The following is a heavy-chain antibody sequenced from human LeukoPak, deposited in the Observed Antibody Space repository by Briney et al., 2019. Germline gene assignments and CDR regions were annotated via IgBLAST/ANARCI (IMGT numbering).Heavy chain of an antibody. CDR3: ARSREGYDSSSRNNWFDP. D-gene: IGHD3-22*01. J-gene: IGHJ5*02. Sequence: ASVKVSCRASGYTFTSYDINWVRQAPGQGLEWMGGIIPIFGTANYAQKFQGRVTITADESTSTAYMELSSLRSEDTAVYYCARSREGYDSSSRNNWFDPWGQGTLVTVSS. CDR2: IIPIFGTA. CDR1: GYTFTSYD. V-gene: IGHV1-69*13.